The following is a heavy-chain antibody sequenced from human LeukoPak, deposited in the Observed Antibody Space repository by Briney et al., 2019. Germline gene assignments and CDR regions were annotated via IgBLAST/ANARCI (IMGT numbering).Heavy chain of an antibody. CDR1: GYTFTGYY. J-gene: IGHJ4*02. Sequence: GASVKVSCKASGYTFTGYYMHWVRQAPGQGLEWMGGIIPIFGTANYAQKFQGRVTITTDESTSTAYMELSSLRSEDTAVYYCARVRSIVGATGYFDYWGQGTLVTVSS. CDR2: IIPIFGTA. CDR3: ARVRSIVGATGYFDY. V-gene: IGHV1-69*05. D-gene: IGHD1-26*01.